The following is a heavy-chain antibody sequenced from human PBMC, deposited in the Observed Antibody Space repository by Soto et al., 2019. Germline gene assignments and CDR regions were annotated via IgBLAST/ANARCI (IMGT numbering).Heavy chain of an antibody. CDR1: GFSFSRYA. J-gene: IGHJ4*02. D-gene: IGHD2-21*01. Sequence: PXGSLLLSCAASGFSFSRYAMMWIRQAPGKGQEWVAGMTGSGGDIRYADSVKGRFTISKDNCKNTRYLQMNSLRAEDTAIYYCAKDAVYNDGLWLVPNWVVGTLATV. V-gene: IGHV3-23*01. CDR2: MTGSGGDI. CDR3: AKDAVYNDGLWLVPN.